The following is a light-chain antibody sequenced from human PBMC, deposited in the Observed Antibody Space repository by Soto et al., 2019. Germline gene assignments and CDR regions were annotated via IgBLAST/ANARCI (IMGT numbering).Light chain of an antibody. Sequence: VLAFFPGAQPLSPGERGTLSCRASQSVSSSYLVWHQEKPGQAPRXXIYAASRRATGIPDRFSGSGSGTDFTLTISRLEPEDFAVYYCQQYGSSPWTFGQGTKVDIK. CDR3: QQYGSSPWT. V-gene: IGKV3-20*01. J-gene: IGKJ1*01. CDR1: QSVSSSY. CDR2: AAS.